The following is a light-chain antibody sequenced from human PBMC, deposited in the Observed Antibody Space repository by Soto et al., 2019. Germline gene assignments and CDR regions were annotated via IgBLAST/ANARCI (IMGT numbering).Light chain of an antibody. V-gene: IGKV3D-15*01. Sequence: EIVMTQSPATLSVSPVERATLSFMASQSISNNLAWYQQQPGQTPRLLIYDASNRATGIPARFSGSGSGTDFTLAISSLQPEDSATYYCLQDINYPWTFGQGTKVDIK. CDR3: LQDINYPWT. CDR2: DAS. CDR1: QSISNN. J-gene: IGKJ1*01.